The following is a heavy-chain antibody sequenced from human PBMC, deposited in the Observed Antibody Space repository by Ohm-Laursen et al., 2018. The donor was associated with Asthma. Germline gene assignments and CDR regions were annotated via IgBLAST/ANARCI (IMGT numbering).Heavy chain of an antibody. Sequence: GSLRLSCSASGFTFSNHWMTWARQAPGRGLEWVANINQDGSIWGYVDSVKGRFAISRDNAHNSLYLQMNSLRAEDTAFYYCAVSIYAYGEGAYWGQGTLVTVSS. CDR3: AVSIYAYGEGAY. J-gene: IGHJ4*02. CDR1: GFTFSNHW. D-gene: IGHD3-10*01. V-gene: IGHV3-7*05. CDR2: INQDGSIW.